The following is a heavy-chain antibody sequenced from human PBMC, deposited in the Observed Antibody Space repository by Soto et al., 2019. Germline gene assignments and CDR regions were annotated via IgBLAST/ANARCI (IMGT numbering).Heavy chain of an antibody. D-gene: IGHD2-8*01. CDR2: ISSSSSTI. CDR3: ARGGSLYAIRWSDY. CDR1: GFTFSSYS. Sequence: GGSLRLSCAASGFTFSSYSMNWVRQAPGKGLEWVSYISSSSSTIYYADSVKGRFTISRDNAKNSLYLQMNSLRAEDTAVYYCARGGSLYAIRWSDYWGQGTLVTVSS. J-gene: IGHJ4*02. V-gene: IGHV3-48*01.